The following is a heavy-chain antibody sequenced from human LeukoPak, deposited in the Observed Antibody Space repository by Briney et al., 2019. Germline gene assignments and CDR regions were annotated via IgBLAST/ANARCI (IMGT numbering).Heavy chain of an antibody. V-gene: IGHV4-34*01. Sequence: PSETLSLTCAVYGGSFSGYYWSWIRQPPGKGLEWIGEINHSGSTNYNPSLKSRVTISVDTSKNQFSLKLSSVTAADTAVYYCARGPSTIAAAGTDYWGQGTLVTASS. D-gene: IGHD6-13*01. J-gene: IGHJ4*02. CDR1: GGSFSGYY. CDR2: INHSGST. CDR3: ARGPSTIAAAGTDY.